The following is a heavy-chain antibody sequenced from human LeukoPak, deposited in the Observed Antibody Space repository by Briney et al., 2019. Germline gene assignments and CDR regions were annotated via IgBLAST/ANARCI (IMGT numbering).Heavy chain of an antibody. CDR2: ISGSGGST. Sequence: GGSLRLSCAASGFTFSSYAMSWVRQAPGKGLEWVSAISGSGGSTYYADSVKGRFTISRDNSKNTLYLRMNSLRAEDTAVYYCVRKEGIHFWSGYSTFDYWGQGTLVTVSS. CDR3: VRKEGIHFWSGYSTFDY. V-gene: IGHV3-23*01. J-gene: IGHJ4*02. CDR1: GFTFSSYA. D-gene: IGHD3-3*02.